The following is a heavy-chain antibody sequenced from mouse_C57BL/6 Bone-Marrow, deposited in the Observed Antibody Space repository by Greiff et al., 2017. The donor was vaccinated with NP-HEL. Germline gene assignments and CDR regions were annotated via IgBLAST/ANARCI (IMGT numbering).Heavy chain of an antibody. V-gene: IGHV5-9*01. Sequence: EVQLVESGGGLVKPGGSLKLSCAASGFTFSSYTMSWVRQTPEKRLEWVATISGGGGNTYYPDSVKGRFTISRDKAKNTLYLQMSSLRAEDTALYSCARQATTDYFDYWGQGTTLTVSS. J-gene: IGHJ2*01. CDR1: GFTFSSYT. CDR3: ARQATTDYFDY. CDR2: ISGGGGNT. D-gene: IGHD1-1*01.